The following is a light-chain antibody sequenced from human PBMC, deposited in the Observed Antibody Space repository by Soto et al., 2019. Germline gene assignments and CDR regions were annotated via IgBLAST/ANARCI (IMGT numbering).Light chain of an antibody. Sequence: DIQMTQSPSTLSSSVGYRVTITCRASHSISDWLAWYQQKPGKAPQILIYDASKLEPGVPSRLSGGGSGTEFTLTISSLQPDDFATYYCQQYSTYPLTFGGGTKVDIK. J-gene: IGKJ4*01. CDR1: HSISDW. CDR3: QQYSTYPLT. CDR2: DAS. V-gene: IGKV1-5*01.